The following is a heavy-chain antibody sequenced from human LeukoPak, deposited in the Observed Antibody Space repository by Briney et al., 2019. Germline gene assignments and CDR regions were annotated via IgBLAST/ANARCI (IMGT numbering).Heavy chain of an antibody. V-gene: IGHV1-69*13. CDR2: IIPILCTA. J-gene: IGHJ4*02. D-gene: IGHD2-2*01. Sequence: SVTVSCKASGGTFSSYAMSWVRQAPGQGLEWMGGIIPILCTANYAQKVQRRVTITADEHASTAYRELSSLRSEHPAVYYCAREGCSRTSCYDGMAPFDYWGQGTLVTVSS. CDR3: AREGCSRTSCYDGMAPFDY. CDR1: GGTFSSYA.